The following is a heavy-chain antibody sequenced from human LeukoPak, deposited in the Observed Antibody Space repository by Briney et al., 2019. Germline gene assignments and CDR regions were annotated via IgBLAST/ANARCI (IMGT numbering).Heavy chain of an antibody. J-gene: IGHJ4*02. CDR3: ARLSAMARGPEDIFYFEY. CDR2: IRQDGSEK. Sequence: PGESLRLSCETSGFSFSTYWMSWVRQAPGKGLEWVANIRQDGSEKYYADSVKGRFTISRDIAKQSVFLQMNSLRAEDTALYYCARLSAMARGPEDIFYFEYWGLGTLVTVSS. CDR1: GFSFSTYW. D-gene: IGHD2-21*01. V-gene: IGHV3-7*01.